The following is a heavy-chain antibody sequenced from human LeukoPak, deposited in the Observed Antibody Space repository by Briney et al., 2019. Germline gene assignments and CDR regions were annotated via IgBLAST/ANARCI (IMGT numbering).Heavy chain of an antibody. CDR1: GFTFSSYG. D-gene: IGHD3-10*01. CDR2: IWYDGSNK. CDR3: ASGEGRRLQNQMRHDAFDI. V-gene: IGHV3-33*01. J-gene: IGHJ3*02. Sequence: GRSLRLSCAASGFTFSSYGMHWVRQAPGKGLEWVAVIWYDGSNKYYADSVKGRFTISRDNSKNTLYLQMNSLRAEDTAVYYCASGEGRRLQNQMRHDAFDIWGQGTMVTVSS.